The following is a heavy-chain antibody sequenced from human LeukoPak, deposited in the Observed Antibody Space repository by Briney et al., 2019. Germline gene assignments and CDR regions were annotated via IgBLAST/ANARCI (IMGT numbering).Heavy chain of an antibody. CDR3: ARDPGRWFGELDY. Sequence: SETLSLTCTVSGGPISSYYWSWIRQPPGKGLEWIGYIYYSGSTNYNPSLKSRVTISVDTSKNQFSLKLSSVTAADTAVYYCARDPGRWFGELDYWGQGTLVTVS. V-gene: IGHV4-59*01. CDR1: GGPISSYY. CDR2: IYYSGST. D-gene: IGHD3-10*01. J-gene: IGHJ4*02.